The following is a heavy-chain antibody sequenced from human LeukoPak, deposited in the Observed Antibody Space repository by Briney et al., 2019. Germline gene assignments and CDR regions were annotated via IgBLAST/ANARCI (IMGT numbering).Heavy chain of an antibody. CDR2: IYPGDSDT. V-gene: IGHV5-51*01. D-gene: IGHD2-21*01. CDR1: GYSFNTYW. CDR3: ARHDSTSYYYYYMDV. Sequence: GESLKISCKGSGYSFNTYWIGWVRQMPGKGLEWMGIIYPGDSDTRYSPSFQGQVTISADKSISTAYLQWSSLKASDTAMYYCARHDSTSYYYYYMDVWGKGTTVTVSS. J-gene: IGHJ6*03.